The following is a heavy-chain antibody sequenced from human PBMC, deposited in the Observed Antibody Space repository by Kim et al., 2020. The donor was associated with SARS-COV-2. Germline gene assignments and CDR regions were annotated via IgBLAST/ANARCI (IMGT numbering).Heavy chain of an antibody. CDR3: ARLQYYDSRLFDP. J-gene: IGHJ5*02. CDR2: IYYSGST. Sequence: SETLSLTCTVSGGSISSGGYYWSWIRQHPGKGLEWIGYIYYSGSTYYNPSLKSRVTISVDTSKNQFSLKLSSVTAADTAVYYCARLQYYDSRLFDPWGQGTLVTVSS. CDR1: GGSISSGGYY. V-gene: IGHV4-31*03. D-gene: IGHD3-22*01.